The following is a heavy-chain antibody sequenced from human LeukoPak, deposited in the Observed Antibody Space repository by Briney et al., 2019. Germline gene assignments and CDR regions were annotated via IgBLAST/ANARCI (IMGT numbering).Heavy chain of an antibody. D-gene: IGHD6-19*01. CDR2: IKQDGSEK. V-gene: IGHV3-7*04. CDR3: ARHQEQRLAPFDH. Sequence: GGSLRFSCAASGFTFSSYWMSWVRQAPGKGLEWVANIKQDGSEKHSVDSAKGRFTISRDNAKNALYLQMNSLRGEDTAVYYCARHQEQRLAPFDHWGQGTLGTVSS. J-gene: IGHJ4*02. CDR1: GFTFSSYW.